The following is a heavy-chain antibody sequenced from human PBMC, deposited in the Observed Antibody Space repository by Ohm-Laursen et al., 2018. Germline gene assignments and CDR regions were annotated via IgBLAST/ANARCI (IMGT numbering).Heavy chain of an antibody. CDR2: INEDGGYT. D-gene: IGHD3-22*01. V-gene: IGHV3-74*03. J-gene: IGHJ4*02. CDR3: ARDSSSGYFFRH. CDR1: GFSFSSYW. Sequence: SLRLSCSAPGFSFSSYWVHWVRQAPGKGLVWVARINEDGGYTTHADSVKGRFTISRDNAKNTLYLQMSSLRAEDTAVYYCARDSSSGYFFRHWGQGTLVTVSS.